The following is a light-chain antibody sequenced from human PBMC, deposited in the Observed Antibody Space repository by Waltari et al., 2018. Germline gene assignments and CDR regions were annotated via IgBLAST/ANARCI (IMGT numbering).Light chain of an antibody. Sequence: DIQTTQSPSSLSASVGDRVTIPCRSSQSINNYVNWYQQKPGKAPKLLIYTTSSLQSGVPSRFSGSGSGTDFTLTISSLQPEDFATYYCQQSYSTPPGLTFGGGTKVEIK. J-gene: IGKJ4*01. CDR1: QSINNY. CDR2: TTS. CDR3: QQSYSTPPGLT. V-gene: IGKV1-39*01.